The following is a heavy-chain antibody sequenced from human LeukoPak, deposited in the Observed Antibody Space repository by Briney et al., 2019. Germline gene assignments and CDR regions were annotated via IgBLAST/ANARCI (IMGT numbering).Heavy chain of an antibody. Sequence: SETLSLTCTVSGGSISSYYWSWIRQPPGKGLEWIGYIYYSGSTNYNPSLKSRVTISVDTSKDQFSLKLSSVTAADTAVYYCARDSTVSGWFDPWGQGTLVTVSS. CDR1: GGSISSYY. D-gene: IGHD4-17*01. CDR3: ARDSTVSGWFDP. CDR2: IYYSGST. V-gene: IGHV4-59*01. J-gene: IGHJ5*02.